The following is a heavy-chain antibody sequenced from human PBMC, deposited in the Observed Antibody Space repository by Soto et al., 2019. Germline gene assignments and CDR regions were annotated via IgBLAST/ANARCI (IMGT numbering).Heavy chain of an antibody. CDR2: INHSGST. CDR1: GGSFSGYS. CDR3: AGGNALDV. Sequence: QVQLQQWGAGLLKPSETLSLTCAVYGGSFSGYSWTWIRQPPGEGLEWIGEINHSGSTTYNPSLKSRVIISVDASKKQFSLSLKSVTAADTAVYYCAGGNALDVWGQGTTVTVSS. V-gene: IGHV4-34*01. J-gene: IGHJ6*02.